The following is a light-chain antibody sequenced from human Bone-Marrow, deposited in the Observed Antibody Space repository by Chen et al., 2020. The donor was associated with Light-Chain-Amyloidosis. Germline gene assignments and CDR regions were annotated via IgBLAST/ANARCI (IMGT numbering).Light chain of an antibody. CDR2: DDS. CDR1: NMGSTS. CDR3: QVWDRSSDRPV. V-gene: IGLV3-21*02. Sequence: SYALTQPSSVSVAPGQTATIDCGGNNMGSTSVHWYQQTPGQAPLLVVYDDSDRPSGIPERLSGSNSGNTATLTISRVEAGDEADYYCQVWDRSSDRPVFGGGTKLTVL. J-gene: IGLJ3*02.